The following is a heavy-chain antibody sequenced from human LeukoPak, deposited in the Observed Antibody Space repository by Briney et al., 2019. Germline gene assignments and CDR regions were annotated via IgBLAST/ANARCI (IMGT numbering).Heavy chain of an antibody. D-gene: IGHD2-15*01. Sequence: PGGSLRLSCTASGFTFNNYVMSWVRQAPGKGLEWVANLNQDGAEKHYVDSVKGRFTISRDNAKNSLYLELNSLRAEDTAVYYCARDKVVGDSYFDSWGQGILVTVSS. CDR1: GFTFNNYV. V-gene: IGHV3-7*01. CDR2: LNQDGAEK. J-gene: IGHJ4*02. CDR3: ARDKVVGDSYFDS.